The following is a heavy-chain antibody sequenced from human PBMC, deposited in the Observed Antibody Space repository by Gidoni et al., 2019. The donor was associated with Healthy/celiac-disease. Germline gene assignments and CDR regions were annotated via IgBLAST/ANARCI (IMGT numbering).Heavy chain of an antibody. J-gene: IGHJ4*02. CDR1: GFTFSNAW. CDR2: IKSKTDGGTT. Sequence: EVQLVESGGGLVKPGGSLRLSCAASGFTFSNAWMSWVRQAPGKGLEWVGRIKSKTDGGTTDYAAPVKGRFTISRDDSKNTLYLQMNSLKTEDTAVYYCTTDFGLRYHEIDYWGQGTLVTVSS. D-gene: IGHD5-12*01. V-gene: IGHV3-15*01. CDR3: TTDFGLRYHEIDY.